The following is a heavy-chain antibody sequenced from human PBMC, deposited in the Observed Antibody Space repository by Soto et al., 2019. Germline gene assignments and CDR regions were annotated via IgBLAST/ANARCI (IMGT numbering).Heavy chain of an antibody. V-gene: IGHV5-51*01. J-gene: IGHJ4*02. Sequence: PGESLKISCKGSGYSFTSYWIGWVRQMPGKGLEWMGIIYPGDSDTRYSPSFQGQVTISADKSISTAYLQWSSLKASDTAMYYCARLPGTIAARSRGFDYWGQGTLVTVSS. CDR2: IYPGDSDT. CDR3: ARLPGTIAARSRGFDY. D-gene: IGHD6-6*01. CDR1: GYSFTSYW.